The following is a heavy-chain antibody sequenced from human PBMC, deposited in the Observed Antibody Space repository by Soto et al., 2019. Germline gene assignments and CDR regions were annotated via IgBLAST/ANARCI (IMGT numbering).Heavy chain of an antibody. D-gene: IGHD3-22*01. CDR2: IFYSGST. Sequence: SETLSLTCTVSRASISSYHWTWIRQPPGKGLEWIGDIFYSGSTNYNPSLKSRVTISVDTSKNQFSLNLSSVTAADTAVYFCARAKTTMIVPENYWGQGTLVTVSS. CDR1: RASISSYH. V-gene: IGHV4-59*01. J-gene: IGHJ4*02. CDR3: ARAKTTMIVPENY.